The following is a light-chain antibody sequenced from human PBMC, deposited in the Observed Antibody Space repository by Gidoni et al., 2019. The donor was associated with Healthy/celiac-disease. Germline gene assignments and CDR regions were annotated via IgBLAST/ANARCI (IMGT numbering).Light chain of an antibody. V-gene: IGKV3-20*01. CDR1: QSVSSSY. Sequence: EIVVTQSPGTLSLSPGERATLSCRASQSVSSSYLAWYQQKPGQAPRLLIYGASSRATGIPDRFSGSVSGTDFTLTISRLEPEDFAVYYCQQYGSSPSYTFGQGTKLEIK. CDR3: QQYGSSPSYT. CDR2: GAS. J-gene: IGKJ2*01.